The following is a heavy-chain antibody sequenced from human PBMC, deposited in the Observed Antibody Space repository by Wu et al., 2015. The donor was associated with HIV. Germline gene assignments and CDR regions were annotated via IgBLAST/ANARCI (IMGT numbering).Heavy chain of an antibody. V-gene: IGHV1-2*02. CDR2: IDCNNGVT. Sequence: QVQLVQSGAEVKKPGASVRVSCKASGYKFSDYYIHWVRQAPGQGLEWMGMIDCNNGVTKIAQKFQGSVTMTRDTSIATAYLELSWLTFEDTATIFCARGPSSSRWELNPYYYHYYMDVWGTGTPITVSS. CDR3: ARGPSSSRWELNPYYYHYYMDV. J-gene: IGHJ6*03. D-gene: IGHD4-23*01. CDR1: GYKFSDYY.